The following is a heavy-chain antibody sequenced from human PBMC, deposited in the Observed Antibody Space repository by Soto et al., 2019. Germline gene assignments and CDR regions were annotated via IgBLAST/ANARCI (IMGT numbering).Heavy chain of an antibody. CDR3: ARSPSNWFDP. J-gene: IGHJ5*02. CDR2: IYYSGST. Sequence: SETLSLTCTVSGGSISSYYWSWIRQPPGKGLEWIGYIYYSGSTNYNPSLKSRVTISVDTSKNQFSLKLSSVTAADTAVYYCARSPSNWFDPWGQGTLVTVSS. CDR1: GGSISSYY. V-gene: IGHV4-59*01.